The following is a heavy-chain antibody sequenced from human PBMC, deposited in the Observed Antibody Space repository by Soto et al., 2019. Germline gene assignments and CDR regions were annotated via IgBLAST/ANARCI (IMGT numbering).Heavy chain of an antibody. CDR1: GFTFSSYA. J-gene: IGHJ6*02. CDR3: ARDDYGDYERSRTYYGMDV. Sequence: GGSLRLSCAASGFTFSSYAMHWVRQAPGKGLEWVAVISYDGSNKYYADSVKGRFTISRDNSKNTLYLQMNSLRAEDTAVYYCARDDYGDYERSRTYYGMDVWGQGTTVTVSS. CDR2: ISYDGSNK. V-gene: IGHV3-30-3*01. D-gene: IGHD4-17*01.